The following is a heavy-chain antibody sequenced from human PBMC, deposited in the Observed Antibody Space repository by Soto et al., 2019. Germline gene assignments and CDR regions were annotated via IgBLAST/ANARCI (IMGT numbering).Heavy chain of an antibody. V-gene: IGHV3-23*01. D-gene: IGHD6-6*01. CDR2: ISGSGGST. CDR3: GKGYSSSYYYYMDV. Sequence: VQLLESGGGLVQPGGSLRLSCAASGFTFSDYAMSWVRQAPGKGLEWVSAISGSGGSTYYADSVKGRFSISRDNSKNTLYVQMNSLRAEDTAVYYCGKGYSSSYYYYMDVWGRGTTVTVS. J-gene: IGHJ6*03. CDR1: GFTFSDYA.